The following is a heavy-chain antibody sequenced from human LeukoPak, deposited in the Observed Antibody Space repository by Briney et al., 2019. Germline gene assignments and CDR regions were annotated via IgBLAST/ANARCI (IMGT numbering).Heavy chain of an antibody. CDR3: ARVDVVVPVAISYFDF. CDR2: FYYNGST. Sequence: PSETLSLTCTVSGGSISSYYWSWIRQPPGKGLEWIGYFYYNGSTSYNPSLKSRVTISVDTSKNQFSLKLSSVTAADTAVYYCARVDVVVPVAISYFDFWGQGTLVTVSS. J-gene: IGHJ4*02. D-gene: IGHD2-2*02. CDR1: GGSISSYY. V-gene: IGHV4-59*01.